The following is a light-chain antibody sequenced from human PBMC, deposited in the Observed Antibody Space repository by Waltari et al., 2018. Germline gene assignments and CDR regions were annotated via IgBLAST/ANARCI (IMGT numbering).Light chain of an antibody. J-gene: IGLJ2*01. CDR1: LSNIGRHF. V-gene: IGLV1-51*02. CDR2: EDH. CDR3: ATWDSNLSIVL. Sequence: QSLLTPGPSVSAAPGQRVTISCSGSLSNIGRHFFSWHQQVPGTAPKLGIFEDHKRPSDVPDRFSGSKSGTSATLDITGLQPGDEGDYYCATWDSNLSIVLFGGGTTVTV.